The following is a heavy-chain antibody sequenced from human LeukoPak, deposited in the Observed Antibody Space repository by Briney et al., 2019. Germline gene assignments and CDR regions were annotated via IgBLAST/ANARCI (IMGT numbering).Heavy chain of an antibody. Sequence: GGSLRLSCAASGFTFSSYEMNWVRQAPGKGLEWVSYISSSSNTIYYADSVKGRFTISRDNAKNSLSLQMNSLRAEDTAVYYCVRSGGSYIDYWGQGTLVTVSS. V-gene: IGHV3-48*03. D-gene: IGHD1-26*01. J-gene: IGHJ4*02. CDR3: VRSGGSYIDY. CDR2: ISSSSNTI. CDR1: GFTFSSYE.